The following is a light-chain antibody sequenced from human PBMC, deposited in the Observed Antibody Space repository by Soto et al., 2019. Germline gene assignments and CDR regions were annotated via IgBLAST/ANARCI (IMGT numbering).Light chain of an antibody. V-gene: IGLV2-8*01. J-gene: IGLJ2*01. CDR1: SSDVGGYNY. CDR2: EVS. Sequence: QSVLTQPPSASGSPGQSVTISCIGTSSDVGGYNYVSWYQQHPGKAPKLMIYEVSKRPSGVPDRFSGSKSGNTASLTVSGLQAEDEADYYCRSYAAINNLGVFGGGTKVTVL. CDR3: RSYAAINNLGV.